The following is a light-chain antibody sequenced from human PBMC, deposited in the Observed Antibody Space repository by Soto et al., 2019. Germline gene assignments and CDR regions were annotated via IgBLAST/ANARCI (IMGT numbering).Light chain of an antibody. CDR1: QGINSA. CDR3: QQFNSYPQT. V-gene: IGKV1-13*02. J-gene: IGKJ3*01. CDR2: DAS. Sequence: ALQLTQSPSSLSASVGDRVTITCRASQGINSALACYQQKPGKAPKLLIYDASRLEMVVPSRFSGSGSGTDFTLTISSLQPDDFATYYCQQFNSYPQTFGPGTKLDIK.